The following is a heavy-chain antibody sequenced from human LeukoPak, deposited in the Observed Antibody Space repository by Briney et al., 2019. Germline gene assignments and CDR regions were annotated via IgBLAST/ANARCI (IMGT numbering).Heavy chain of an antibody. Sequence: GGSLRLSCAASGFTFTSYAMSWVRQAPGKGLEWVSAISGSGGSTYYADSVKGRFTISRDNSKNTLYLQMNSLRAEDTAAYYCAKNEGSSSARRFDYWGQGTLVTVSS. V-gene: IGHV3-23*01. D-gene: IGHD6-19*01. J-gene: IGHJ4*02. CDR1: GFTFTSYA. CDR2: ISGSGGST. CDR3: AKNEGSSSARRFDY.